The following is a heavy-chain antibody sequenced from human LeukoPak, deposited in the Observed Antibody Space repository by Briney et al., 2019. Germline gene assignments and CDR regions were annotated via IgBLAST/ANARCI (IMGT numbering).Heavy chain of an antibody. D-gene: IGHD3-3*01. CDR2: ISGSGGST. J-gene: IGHJ4*02. V-gene: IGHV3-23*01. Sequence: GCLRLSSAPSGFTLSSYAMSSVRQAPRKGLEWGSAISGSGGSTYYADSVKGRFTISRDNSKNTLYLQMNSLRAEDTAVYYCARDMGGVGSVDFDYWGQGTLVTVSS. CDR3: ARDMGGVGSVDFDY. CDR1: GFTLSSYA.